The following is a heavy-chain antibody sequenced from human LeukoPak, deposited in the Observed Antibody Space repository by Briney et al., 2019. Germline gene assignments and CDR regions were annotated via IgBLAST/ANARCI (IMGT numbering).Heavy chain of an antibody. CDR3: ARDTVVPAAIGSLGFDY. CDR2: INPSGGST. Sequence: ASVKVSCKASGYTFTSYYMHWVRQAPGQGLEWMGIINPSGGSTSYAQKFQGRVTMTTDTSTSTAYMELRSLRSDDTAVYYCARDTVVPAAIGSLGFDYWGQGTLVTVSS. D-gene: IGHD2-2*02. CDR1: GYTFTSYY. V-gene: IGHV1-46*01. J-gene: IGHJ4*02.